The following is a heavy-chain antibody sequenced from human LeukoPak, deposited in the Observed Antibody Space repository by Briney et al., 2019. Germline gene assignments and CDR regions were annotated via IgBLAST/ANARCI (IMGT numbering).Heavy chain of an antibody. CDR3: ARVRSYNYDFWSGYAKDAFDI. V-gene: IGHV1-2*02. J-gene: IGHJ3*02. CDR1: GYTFTGYY. D-gene: IGHD3-3*01. CDR2: INPNSGGT. Sequence: ASVKVSCKASGYTFTGYYMHWVRQAPGQGLEWMGWINPNSGGTNCAQKFQGRVTMTRDTSISTAYMELSRLRSDDTAVYYCARVRSYNYDFWSGYAKDAFDIWGQGTMVTVSS.